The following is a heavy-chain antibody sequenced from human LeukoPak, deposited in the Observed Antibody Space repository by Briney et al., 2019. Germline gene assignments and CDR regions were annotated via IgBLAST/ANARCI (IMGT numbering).Heavy chain of an antibody. CDR1: GYSFTNYW. CDR3: ARHPIAAGGAYNWFDP. J-gene: IGHJ5*02. Sequence: GESLKISCKASGYSFTNYWIGWVRQMPGKGLEWMGIIYPGDSDTRYSPSFQGQVTISVDTSINTAYLQWISLKASDTAMYYCARHPIAAGGAYNWFDPWGQGTLVTVSS. D-gene: IGHD6-13*01. V-gene: IGHV5-51*01. CDR2: IYPGDSDT.